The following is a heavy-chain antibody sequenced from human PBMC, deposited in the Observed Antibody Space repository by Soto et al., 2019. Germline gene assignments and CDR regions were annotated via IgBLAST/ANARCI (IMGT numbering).Heavy chain of an antibody. V-gene: IGHV4-39*01. CDR2: IYYDGST. CDR1: GGSISSSNYY. Sequence: QLQLQESGPGLVKPSETLCLTCTVSGGSISSSNYYWGWIRQPPGKGLEWIGNIYYDGSTYYNPSLKSRVTISVDTSNNQFSLKLSSVTAADTAVYYCARPYSSSSSLDYWGQGILVTVSS. J-gene: IGHJ4*02. D-gene: IGHD6-13*01. CDR3: ARPYSSSSSLDY.